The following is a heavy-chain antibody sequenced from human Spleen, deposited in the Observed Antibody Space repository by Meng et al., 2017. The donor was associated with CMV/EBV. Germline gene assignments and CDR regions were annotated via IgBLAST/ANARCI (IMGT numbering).Heavy chain of an antibody. CDR3: ARNLVLPAAIQYYYRNYGMDV. Sequence: GGSLRLSCAVSGFTVSTTYVSWVRQAPGKGLEWVSTIYSVGNTYYAESVKGRFTISRDDAKNTLSLQMNSLRVDDTAAYYCARNLVLPAAIQYYYRNYGMDVWGQGTTVTVS. CDR2: IYSVGNT. CDR1: GFTVSTTY. D-gene: IGHD2-2*01. J-gene: IGHJ6*02. V-gene: IGHV3-66*02.